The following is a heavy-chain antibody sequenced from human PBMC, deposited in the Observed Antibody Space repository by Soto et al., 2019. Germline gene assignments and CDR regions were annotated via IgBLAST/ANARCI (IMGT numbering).Heavy chain of an antibody. CDR3: ARAYYDFWSGYYTGPNLFDP. CDR1: GGSISSSSYY. V-gene: IGHV4-39*07. D-gene: IGHD3-3*01. J-gene: IGHJ5*02. Sequence: SETLSLTCTVSGGSISSSSYYWGWIRQPPGKGLEWIGSIYYSGSTYYNPSLKSRVTISVDTSKNQFSLKLSSVTAADTAAYYCARAYYDFWSGYYTGPNLFDPWGQGTPVTVSS. CDR2: IYYSGST.